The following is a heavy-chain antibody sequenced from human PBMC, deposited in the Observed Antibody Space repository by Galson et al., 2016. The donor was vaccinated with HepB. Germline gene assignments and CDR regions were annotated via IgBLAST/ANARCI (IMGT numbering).Heavy chain of an antibody. D-gene: IGHD3-22*01. CDR3: ARGSDSYDSSDFDC. CDR1: GFTFTNAW. Sequence: SLRLSCAASGFTFTNAWMNWVRQAPGKGLEWVGRIRSNTAGGTTEYAPPVEGRFTIPRDDSENTLYLQMNSLKTEDTAIYYCARGSDSYDSSDFDCWGRGTLVTVSS. J-gene: IGHJ4*02. CDR2: IRSNTAGGTT. V-gene: IGHV3-15*01.